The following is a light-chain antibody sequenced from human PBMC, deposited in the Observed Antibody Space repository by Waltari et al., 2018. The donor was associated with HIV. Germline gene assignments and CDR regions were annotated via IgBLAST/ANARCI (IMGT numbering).Light chain of an antibody. Sequence: EIVLTQSPGTLSLSPGERATLSCRASHTVTNKFLAWYQQSPGQAPRLLIYGASTRATGIPDRFSGSGFGTDFTLTISSLQPEDFATYYCQQSYSTPRTFGQGTKLEIK. CDR1: HTVTNKF. CDR2: GAS. V-gene: IGKV3-20*01. CDR3: QQSYSTPRT. J-gene: IGKJ2*01.